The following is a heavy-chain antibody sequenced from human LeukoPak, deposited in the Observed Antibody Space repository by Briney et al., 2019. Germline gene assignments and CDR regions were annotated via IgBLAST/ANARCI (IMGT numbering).Heavy chain of an antibody. J-gene: IGHJ4*02. D-gene: IGHD3-10*01. V-gene: IGHV4-61*01. CDR1: GGSVSSGTNY. CDR2: IYYSGTT. CDR3: ARHSGNYLSPLDY. Sequence: PSETLSLTCNVSGGSVSSGTNYWSWIRQPPGKGLVWIGYIYYSGTTNYNPSLKSRVTISVDTSKNQFSLKLSSVTAADTAVYYCARHSGNYLSPLDYWGQGTLVTVSS.